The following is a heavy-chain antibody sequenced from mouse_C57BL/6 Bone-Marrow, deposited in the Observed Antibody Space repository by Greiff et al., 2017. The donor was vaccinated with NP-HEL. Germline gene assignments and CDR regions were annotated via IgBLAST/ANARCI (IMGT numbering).Heavy chain of an antibody. CDR3: TREGRYYYGRRAIDY. CDR2: IDPETGGT. J-gene: IGHJ4*01. D-gene: IGHD1-1*02. Sequence: QVQLKESGAELVRPGASVTLSCKASGYTFTDYEMHWVKQTPVHGLEWIGAIDPETGGTAYNQKFKGKAILTADKSSSTAYMELPSLTSEDSAVYYCTREGRYYYGRRAIDYWGQGTSVTVSS. V-gene: IGHV1-15*01. CDR1: GYTFTDYE.